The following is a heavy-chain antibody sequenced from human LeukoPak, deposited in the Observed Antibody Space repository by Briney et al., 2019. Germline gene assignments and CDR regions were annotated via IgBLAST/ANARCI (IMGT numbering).Heavy chain of an antibody. J-gene: IGHJ6*02. CDR3: ARDAMVVIGGYYYGMDV. Sequence: PSETLSLTCTVSGGSISSYYWSWIRQPPGKGLEWIGYIYYSGSTNYNPSLTSRVTISVDTSKNQFSLKLSSVTAADTAVYYCARDAMVVIGGYYYGMDVWGQGTTVTVSS. V-gene: IGHV4-59*12. D-gene: IGHD2-21*01. CDR1: GGSISSYY. CDR2: IYYSGST.